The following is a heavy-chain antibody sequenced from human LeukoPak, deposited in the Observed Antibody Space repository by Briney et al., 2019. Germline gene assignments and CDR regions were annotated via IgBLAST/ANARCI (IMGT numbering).Heavy chain of an antibody. D-gene: IGHD1-14*01. V-gene: IGHV7-4-1*02. CDR2: INTNTGNP. CDR1: GYTFTSYA. J-gene: IGHJ3*02. CDR3: ARKQPGINEKMDAFDI. Sequence: ASVKVSCKASGYTFTSYAMNWVRQAPGQGLEWMGWINTNTGNPTYAQGFTGRFVFSLDTSVSTAYLQISSLKAEDTAVYYCARKQPGINEKMDAFDIWGQGTMVTVSS.